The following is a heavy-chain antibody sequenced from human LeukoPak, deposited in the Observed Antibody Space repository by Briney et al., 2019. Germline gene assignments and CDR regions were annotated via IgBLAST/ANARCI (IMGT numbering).Heavy chain of an antibody. CDR2: INHSGST. J-gene: IGHJ4*02. Sequence: SETLSLTCAVFGGSFSGYYWSWIRQPPGKGLECIGEINHSGSTIYNPSFKSRVTISVDTSKNQVSLKLSSVTAADTAVYYCARGSSSGYYPIDYWGQGTLVTVSS. CDR3: ARGSSSGYYPIDY. V-gene: IGHV4-34*01. CDR1: GGSFSGYY. D-gene: IGHD3-22*01.